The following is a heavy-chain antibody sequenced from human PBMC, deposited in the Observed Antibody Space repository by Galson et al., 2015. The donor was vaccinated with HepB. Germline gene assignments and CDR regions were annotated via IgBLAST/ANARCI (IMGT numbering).Heavy chain of an antibody. CDR2: ISDDGSNK. Sequence: SLRLSCAASGFTFSSYAMHWVRQAPGKGLEWVAVISDDGSNKYYADSVKGRFTISRDNSKNTLYRQMNSLRAEDTAVYYCARSVDGDYGVDAFDIWGPGTMVPVAS. CDR1: GFTFSSYA. D-gene: IGHD4-17*01. CDR3: ARSVDGDYGVDAFDI. V-gene: IGHV3-30*01. J-gene: IGHJ3*02.